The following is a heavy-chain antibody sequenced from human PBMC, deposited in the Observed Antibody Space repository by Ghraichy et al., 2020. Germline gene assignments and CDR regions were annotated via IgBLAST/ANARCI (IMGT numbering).Heavy chain of an antibody. V-gene: IGHV3-11*01. D-gene: IGHD3-16*02. J-gene: IGHJ6*02. CDR2: ISSSGSTI. Sequence: GESLNISFAASGFTFSDYYMSWIRQAPGKGLEWVSYISSSGSTIYYADSVKGRFTISRDNAKNSLYLQMNSLRAEDTAVYYCASGRTDHYDYVWGSYRPIDNYYYGMDVWGQGTTVTVSS. CDR1: GFTFSDYY. CDR3: ASGRTDHYDYVWGSYRPIDNYYYGMDV.